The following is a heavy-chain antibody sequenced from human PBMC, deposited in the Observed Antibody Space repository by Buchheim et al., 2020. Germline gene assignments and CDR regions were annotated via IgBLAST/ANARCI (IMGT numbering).Heavy chain of an antibody. J-gene: IGHJ6*03. V-gene: IGHV3-33*01. CDR2: IWFAGGNT. CDR3: ARDSRSPQYYYMDV. CDR1: GFTFVDYG. Sequence: QERLVESGGGVVQPGRSLRLSCAASGFTFVDYGMHWVRQAPGKGLEWVAVIWFAGGNTFYVESVKGRFTISRDNSKNTLYLQMNSLRAEDTAVYYCARDSRSPQYYYMDVWGKGT.